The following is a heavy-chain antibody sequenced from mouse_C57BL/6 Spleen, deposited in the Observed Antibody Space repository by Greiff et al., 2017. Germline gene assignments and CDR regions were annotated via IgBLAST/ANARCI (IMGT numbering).Heavy chain of an antibody. V-gene: IGHV5-12*01. CDR1: GFTFSDYY. D-gene: IGHD1-1*01. Sequence: EVMLVESGGGLVQPGGSLKLSCAASGFTFSDYYMYWVRQTPEKRLEWVAYISNGGGSTYYPATVKGRFTITRGNAKNTLYLQMSRRKSEDTAMYYGARHFTTVVATRYYAMDYWGQGTSVTVSS. J-gene: IGHJ4*01. CDR2: ISNGGGST. CDR3: ARHFTTVVATRYYAMDY.